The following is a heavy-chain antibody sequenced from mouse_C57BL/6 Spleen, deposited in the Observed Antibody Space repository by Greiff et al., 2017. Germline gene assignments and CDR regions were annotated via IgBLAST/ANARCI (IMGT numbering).Heavy chain of an antibody. CDR3: ARERRTAQATDAMDY. D-gene: IGHD3-2*02. CDR1: GYAFTNYL. V-gene: IGHV1-54*01. J-gene: IGHJ4*01. CDR2: INPGSGGT. Sequence: QVHVKQSGAELVRPGTSVKVSCKASGYAFTNYLIEWVKQRPGQGLEWIGVINPGSGGTNYNEKFKGKATLTADKSSSTAYMQLSSLTSEDSAVYFCARERRTAQATDAMDYWGQGTSVTVSS.